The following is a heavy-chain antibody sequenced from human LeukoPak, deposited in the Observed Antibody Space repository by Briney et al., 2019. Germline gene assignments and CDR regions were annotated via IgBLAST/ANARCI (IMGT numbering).Heavy chain of an antibody. V-gene: IGHV3-23*01. CDR2: INGSGGST. J-gene: IGHJ4*02. CDR1: GCTFSSYA. D-gene: IGHD3-9*01. Sequence: PGGSLRLSCAASGCTFSSYAMSWVRQAPGKGLEWVSAINGSGGSTYYADSVKGRFTISRDNSKNTLYLQMNSLRAEDTAVYYCASTYYDILTGSFYFDYWGQGTLVTVSS. CDR3: ASTYYDILTGSFYFDY.